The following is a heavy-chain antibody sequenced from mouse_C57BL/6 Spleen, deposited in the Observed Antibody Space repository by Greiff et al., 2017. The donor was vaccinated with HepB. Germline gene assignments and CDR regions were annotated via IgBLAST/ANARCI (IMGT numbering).Heavy chain of an antibody. CDR3: ASGMYYGSSYAMDY. D-gene: IGHD1-1*01. CDR1: GFTFSDYG. Sequence: EVQVVESGGGLVKPGGSLKLSCAASGFTFSDYGMHWVRQAPEKGLEWVAYISSGSSTIYYADTVKGRFTISRDNAKNTLFLQMTSLRSEDTAMYYCASGMYYGSSYAMDYWGQGTSVTVSS. J-gene: IGHJ4*01. CDR2: ISSGSSTI. V-gene: IGHV5-17*01.